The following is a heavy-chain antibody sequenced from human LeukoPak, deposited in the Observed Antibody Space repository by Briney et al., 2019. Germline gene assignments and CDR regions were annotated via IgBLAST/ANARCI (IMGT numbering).Heavy chain of an antibody. D-gene: IGHD6-25*01. J-gene: IGHJ6*03. V-gene: IGHV4-34*01. CDR1: GGPFSGYY. Sequence: KPSETLSLTCAVYGGPFSGYYWSWIRQPPGKGLEWIPEINNSGTTNYTPSPKGRVTISVDTSKNQFSLKLSSVTAADTAVYYCASSRGYTSGLWYYYMDVWDKGTTVTVSS. CDR3: ASSRGYTSGLWYYYMDV. CDR2: INNSGTT.